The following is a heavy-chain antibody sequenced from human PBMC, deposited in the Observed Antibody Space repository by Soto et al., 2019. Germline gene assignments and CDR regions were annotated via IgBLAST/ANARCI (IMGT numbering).Heavy chain of an antibody. J-gene: IGHJ1*01. CDR1: GFTFSSYA. CDR3: SGYYLNGVKYFQH. Sequence: GGSLRLSCSASGFTFSSYAMHWVRQAPGKGLEYVSAISSNGGSTYYADSVKGRFTISRDNSKNTLYLQMSSLRAEDTAVYYCSGYYLNGVKYFQHWGQGTLVTVSS. V-gene: IGHV3-64D*08. CDR2: ISSNGGST. D-gene: IGHD3-22*01.